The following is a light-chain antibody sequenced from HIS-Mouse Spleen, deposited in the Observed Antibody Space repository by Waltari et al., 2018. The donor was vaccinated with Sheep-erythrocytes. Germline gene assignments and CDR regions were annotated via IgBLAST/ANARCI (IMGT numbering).Light chain of an antibody. Sequence: QSALTQPPSVSGSPGQSVTISCTGTSSDVGSYNRFSWYQQPPGTAPTLMIYEVSNRPSGVPARFSGSKSGNTASLTISGLQAEDEADYYCSLYTSSSTLVFGGGTKLTVL. V-gene: IGLV2-18*01. CDR2: EVS. CDR3: SLYTSSSTLV. J-gene: IGLJ2*01. CDR1: SSDVGSYNR.